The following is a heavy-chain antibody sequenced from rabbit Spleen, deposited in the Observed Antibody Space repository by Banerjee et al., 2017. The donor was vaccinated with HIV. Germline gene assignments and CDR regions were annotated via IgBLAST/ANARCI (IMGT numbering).Heavy chain of an antibody. Sequence: QEQLEESGGGLVQPEGSLTLTCKASGLDFSTSYYICWVRQAPGKGPEWIACIYNGDGITYYASWVNGRFTISRSASLNTVTLQMTSLTAADTATYFCVREVAGRFGLWGPGTLVTV. CDR1: GLDFSTSYY. CDR2: IYNGDGIT. D-gene: IGHD4-1*01. V-gene: IGHV1S47*01. J-gene: IGHJ4*01. CDR3: VREVAGRFGL.